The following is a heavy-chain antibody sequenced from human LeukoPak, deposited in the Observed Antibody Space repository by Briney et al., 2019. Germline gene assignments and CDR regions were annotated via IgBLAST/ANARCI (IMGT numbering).Heavy chain of an antibody. CDR2: INPNSGGT. J-gene: IGHJ6*03. D-gene: IGHD4-11*01. V-gene: IGHV1-2*02. Sequence: ASVKVSCKASGYTFTGYYMHWVRQAPGQGLEWMGWINPNSGGTNYAQKFQGRVTMTRDTSISTAYMELSRLRSDDTAVYYCARLGSTTQGYYYYMDVWGKGTTVTVSS. CDR3: ARLGSTTQGYYYYMDV. CDR1: GYTFTGYY.